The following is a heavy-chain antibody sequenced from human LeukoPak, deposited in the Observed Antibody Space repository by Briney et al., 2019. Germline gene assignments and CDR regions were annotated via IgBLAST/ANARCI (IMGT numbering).Heavy chain of an antibody. J-gene: IGHJ5*02. CDR3: AKSRVAVAAPRNWFDP. D-gene: IGHD6-19*01. V-gene: IGHV3-23*01. CDR2: ISGSGLST. CDR1: GFTLRSYA. Sequence: GSLRLSCAASGFTLRSYAMSWVRQAPGKGLEWVSTISGSGLSTYYADSVKGRFTISRDNSNNTLYLQMNSLRVEDTAVYYCAKSRVAVAAPRNWFDPWGQGTLVTVSS.